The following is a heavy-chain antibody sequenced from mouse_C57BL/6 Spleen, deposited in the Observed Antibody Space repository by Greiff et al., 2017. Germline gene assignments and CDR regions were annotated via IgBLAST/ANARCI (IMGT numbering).Heavy chain of an antibody. J-gene: IGHJ4*01. CDR2: ISSGSITI. CDR1: GFTFSDYG. CDR3: ARHYAMDY. Sequence: EVKLVESGGGLVKPGGSLKLSCAASGFTFSDYGMHWVRQAPEKGLEWVAYISSGSITIYYADTVKGRFTISRDNAKNTLFLQMTSLRSEDTAMYYCARHYAMDYWGQGTSVTVSS. V-gene: IGHV5-17*01.